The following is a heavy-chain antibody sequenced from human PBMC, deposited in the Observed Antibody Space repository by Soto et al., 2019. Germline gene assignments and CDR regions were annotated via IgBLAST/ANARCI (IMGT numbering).Heavy chain of an antibody. D-gene: IGHD6-19*01. Sequence: ASVKVSCKVSGYTLTELFMHWVRQAPGKGLEWMGGFDPEDGETIYAQKFQGRVTMTEDTSTDTAYMELSSLRSEDAAVYYCARGPGYSSGWYRIGSYYYYYMDVWGKGTTVTVSS. CDR2: FDPEDGET. CDR3: ARGPGYSSGWYRIGSYYYYYMDV. V-gene: IGHV1-24*01. CDR1: GYTLTELF. J-gene: IGHJ6*03.